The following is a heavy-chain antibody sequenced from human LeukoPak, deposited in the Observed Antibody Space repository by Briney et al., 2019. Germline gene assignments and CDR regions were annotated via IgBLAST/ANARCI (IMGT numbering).Heavy chain of an antibody. V-gene: IGHV4-34*01. D-gene: IGHD3-10*01. CDR1: GGSFSGYY. J-gene: IGHJ6*02. CDR3: ASTSYGSGSYFTPARPYYYYYGMDV. CDR2: INHSGST. Sequence: PSETLSLTCAVSGGSFSGYYWSWNRQPPGKGLEWIGEINHSGSTNYNPSLKSRVTISVDTSKNQFSLKLSSVTAADTAVYYCASTSYGSGSYFTPARPYYYYYGMDVWGQGTTVTASS.